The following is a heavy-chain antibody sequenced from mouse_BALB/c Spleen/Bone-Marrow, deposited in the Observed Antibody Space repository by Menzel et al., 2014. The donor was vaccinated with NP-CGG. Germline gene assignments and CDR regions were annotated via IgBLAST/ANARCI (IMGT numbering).Heavy chain of an antibody. J-gene: IGHJ2*01. CDR3: ARDRGLTYFDY. V-gene: IGHV7-3*02. D-gene: IGHD2-4*01. CDR1: GFTFTDYY. CDR2: IRNKANGYTT. Sequence: EVQGVESGGGLVQPGGSLRLSCATSGFTFTDYYMSWARQPPGKALEWLGFIRNKANGYTTEYSASVKGRFTISRDNSQSILYLQMNTLRAEDSATYYCARDRGLTYFDYWGQGTTLTVSS.